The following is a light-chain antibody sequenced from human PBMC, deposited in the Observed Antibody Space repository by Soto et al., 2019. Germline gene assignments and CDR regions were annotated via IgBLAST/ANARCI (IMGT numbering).Light chain of an antibody. CDR2: AAS. J-gene: IGKJ4*01. CDR1: QGISSY. CDR3: QQLNSYLT. Sequence: DIQLTQSPSFLSASLGDRVTITCRASQGISSYLAWYQQKPGKAPKLLIYAASTLQSGVPSRFSGSGSGTEFTLTISSLQPEDFATYYCQQLNSYLTFXGGTKVDIK. V-gene: IGKV1-9*01.